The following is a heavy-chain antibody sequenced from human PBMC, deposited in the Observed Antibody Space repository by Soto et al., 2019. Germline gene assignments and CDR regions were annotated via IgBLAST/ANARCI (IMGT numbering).Heavy chain of an antibody. CDR2: IIPIPDIT. CDR3: ARDRITTGGDAFDL. CDR1: GGTFSTYI. J-gene: IGHJ3*01. V-gene: IGHV1-69*02. D-gene: IGHD3-3*01. Sequence: QVQLVQSGAEVRKPGSSVKVSCKAPGGTFSTYIISWVRQAPGQGLEWMGRIIPIPDITNYAQKFQGRGTVTADRSTSTAYMELTSLTSEDTAVYYCARDRITTGGDAFDLWGQGTMVTVSS.